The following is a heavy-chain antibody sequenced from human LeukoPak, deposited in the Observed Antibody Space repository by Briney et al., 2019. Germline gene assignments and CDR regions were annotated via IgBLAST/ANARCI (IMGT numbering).Heavy chain of an antibody. D-gene: IGHD6-19*01. CDR2: ISPSGGIT. CDR1: GFTFSSHG. CDR3: AKDSSGSKPNWFDP. J-gene: IGHJ5*02. V-gene: IGHV3-23*01. Sequence: GGSLRLSCAASGFTFSSHGMNWVRQAPGKGLEWVSGISPSGGITYYTDSVKGRFTISRDNSKNTLYLQMNSLRAEDTAVYYCAKDSSGSKPNWFDPWGQGTLVTVSS.